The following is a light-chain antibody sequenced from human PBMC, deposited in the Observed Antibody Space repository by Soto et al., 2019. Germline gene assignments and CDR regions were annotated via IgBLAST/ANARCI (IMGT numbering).Light chain of an antibody. J-gene: IGKJ4*01. Sequence: EMVLTQSPGTLSLSPGERATLSCRSSQTVRNNYLAWYQQKPGQAPRLLIYDASSRATGIPDRFSGGGSGTDFTLTISRLEPEDFAVYYCQQFSSYPPTFGGGTKVDIK. V-gene: IGKV3-20*01. CDR1: QTVRNNY. CDR3: QQFSSYPPT. CDR2: DAS.